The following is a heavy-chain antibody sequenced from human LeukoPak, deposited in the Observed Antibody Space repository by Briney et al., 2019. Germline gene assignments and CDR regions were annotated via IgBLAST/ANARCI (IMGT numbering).Heavy chain of an antibody. D-gene: IGHD6-19*01. J-gene: IGHJ4*02. CDR2: IYSGGNT. CDR3: ARNSAVPGTYFGY. V-gene: IGHV3-66*01. Sequence: SGGSLRLSCAASGFTVSSNYMSWVRQTPGKGLEWVSIIYSGGNTYYADSVKGRFTISRDNSKNTLYLQMNSLRAEDTAVYYCARNSAVPGTYFGYWGQGTLVTVSS. CDR1: GFTVSSNY.